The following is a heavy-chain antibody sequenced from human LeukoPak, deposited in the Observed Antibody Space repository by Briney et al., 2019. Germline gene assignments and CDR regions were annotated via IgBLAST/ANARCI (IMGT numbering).Heavy chain of an antibody. J-gene: IGHJ4*02. D-gene: IGHD3-10*01. CDR3: TKGLRSGTYYNIFDY. Sequence: PGGSLRLSCAASGFTLRDYAIHWVRQAPGKGLEWVSLSLINNDVHNTYYADSVKGRFTIFRVNSRNYLYLQMNSLTIEDTALYFCTKGLRSGTYYNIFDYWSQGTLVTVSS. CDR2: INNDVHNT. CDR1: GFTLRDYA. V-gene: IGHV3-43*02.